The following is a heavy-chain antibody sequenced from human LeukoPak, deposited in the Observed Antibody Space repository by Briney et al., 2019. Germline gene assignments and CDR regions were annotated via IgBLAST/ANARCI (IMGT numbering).Heavy chain of an antibody. CDR1: GYTFTSYG. CDR3: ARGFRTYYDSSGYYYVDY. Sequence: ASVKVSCKASGYTFTSYGISWVRQAPGQGLEWMGWINAYNGNTNYAQKLQGRVTMTTDTSTSTAYMELSSLRSEDTAVYYCARGFRTYYDSSGYYYVDYWGQGTLVTVSS. V-gene: IGHV1-18*01. CDR2: INAYNGNT. J-gene: IGHJ4*02. D-gene: IGHD3-22*01.